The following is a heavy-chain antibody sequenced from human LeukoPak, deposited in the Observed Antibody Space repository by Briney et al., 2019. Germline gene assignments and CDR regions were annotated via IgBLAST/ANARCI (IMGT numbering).Heavy chain of an antibody. CDR3: ARVRVGATEDY. J-gene: IGHJ4*02. V-gene: IGHV3-20*04. D-gene: IGHD1-26*01. CDR2: IKWNGAGT. CDR1: GFTFDDYA. Sequence: PGGSLRLSCAASGFTFDDYAMNWVSQAPGKGLEWVSGIKWNGAGTDYADSVRGRFTISRDNAKNSLYLQMNSLRAEDTALYYCARVRVGATEDYWGQGTLVTVSS.